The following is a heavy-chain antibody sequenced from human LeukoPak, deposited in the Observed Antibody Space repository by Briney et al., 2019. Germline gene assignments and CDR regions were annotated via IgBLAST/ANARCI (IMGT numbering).Heavy chain of an antibody. CDR3: ARDSGGH. CDR1: GGSFSGYY. V-gene: IGHV4-34*01. D-gene: IGHD1-1*01. J-gene: IGHJ4*02. CDR2: INHSGST. Sequence: SETLSLTCAVYGGSFSGYYWSWIRQPPGKGLEWIGEINHSGSTNYNPSLKSRVTISVDTSKNQFSLKLSSVTAADTAVYYCARDSGGHWGQGTLVTVSS.